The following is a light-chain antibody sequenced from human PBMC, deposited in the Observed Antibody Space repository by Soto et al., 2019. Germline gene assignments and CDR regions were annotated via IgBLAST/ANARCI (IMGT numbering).Light chain of an antibody. CDR3: QQRSNWPWS. CDR2: DAS. Sequence: EMVLTQSPATLSLSAGGRATLSCRASQSVRNYLAWYQQKPGQAPRLLIYDASNRATGIPARFSGSGSGTDFNLTISSLEPEDFAVYYCQQRSNWPWSFGQGTRLEIK. V-gene: IGKV3-11*01. CDR1: QSVRNY. J-gene: IGKJ5*01.